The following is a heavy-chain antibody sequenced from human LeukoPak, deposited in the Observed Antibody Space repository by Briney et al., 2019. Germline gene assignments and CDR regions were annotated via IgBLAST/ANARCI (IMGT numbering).Heavy chain of an antibody. V-gene: IGHV4-39*07. J-gene: IGHJ4*02. D-gene: IGHD6-19*01. CDR1: SGSISTSNYY. Sequence: SETLSLTCTVSSGSISTSNYYWGWVRQPPGKALEWIGTFYHGGSTYYNPSLKSRVTISVDTSKNQFSLNLTSVTAADTAVYYCARRSGIAVAGAFDYWGQGTLVTVSS. CDR3: ARRSGIAVAGAFDY. CDR2: FYHGGST.